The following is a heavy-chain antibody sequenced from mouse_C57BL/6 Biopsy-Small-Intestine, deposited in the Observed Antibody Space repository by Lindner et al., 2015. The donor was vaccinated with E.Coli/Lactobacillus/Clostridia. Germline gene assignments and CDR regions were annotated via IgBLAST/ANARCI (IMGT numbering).Heavy chain of an antibody. D-gene: IGHD2-2*01. V-gene: IGHV1-19*01. CDR1: GYTFTGYY. Sequence: VQLQESGPVLVKPGASVKMSCKASGYTFTGYYMNWVKQSHGKSLEWIGVINPYNGGTSYNQKFKGKATLTVDKSSSTAYMELNSLTSEDSAVYYCASGYDAWFAYWGQGTLVTVSA. CDR3: ASGYDAWFAY. CDR2: INPYNGGT. J-gene: IGHJ3*01.